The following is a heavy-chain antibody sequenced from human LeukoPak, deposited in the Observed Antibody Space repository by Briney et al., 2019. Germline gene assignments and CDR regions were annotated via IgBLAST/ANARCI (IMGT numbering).Heavy chain of an antibody. V-gene: IGHV4-59*01. D-gene: IGHD6-19*01. CDR1: GGSISSYY. J-gene: IGHJ4*02. CDR3: ARGSLGWGSGWYPFDY. Sequence: PSETLSLTCTASGGSISSYYWSWIRQPPGKGLEWIGYIYYSGGTNYNPSLKSRVTISVDTSKNQFTLKLSSVTAADTAVYYCARGSLGWGSGWYPFDYWGQGTLVTVSS. CDR2: IYYSGGT.